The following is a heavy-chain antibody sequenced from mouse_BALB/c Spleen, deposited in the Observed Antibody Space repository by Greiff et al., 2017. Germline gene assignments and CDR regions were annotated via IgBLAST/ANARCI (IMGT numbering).Heavy chain of an antibody. CDR1: GFTFSSYT. CDR2: ISSGGSYT. Sequence: EVKLVESGGGLVKPGGSLKLSCAASGFTFSSYTMSWVRQTPEKRLEWVATISSGGSYTYYPDSVKGRFTISRDNAKNTLYLQMSSLKSEDTAMYYCTRDRGNYDYFDYWGQGTTLTVSS. CDR3: TRDRGNYDYFDY. J-gene: IGHJ2*01. V-gene: IGHV5-6-4*01. D-gene: IGHD2-1*01.